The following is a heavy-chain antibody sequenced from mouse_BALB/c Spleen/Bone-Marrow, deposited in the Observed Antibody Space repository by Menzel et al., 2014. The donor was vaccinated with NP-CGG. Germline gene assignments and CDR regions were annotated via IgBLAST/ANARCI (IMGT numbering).Heavy chain of an antibody. D-gene: IGHD1-2*01. CDR2: IVPRSGYT. J-gene: IGHJ2*01. CDR3: AGEDITQGYNDY. Sequence: QVQLQQSASELARPGASVRLSCRASGYTFTGYTMQWVKQRPGQGLEWIGYIVPRSGYTDYNQKFKDKTTLTADKSSNTAYMQQNRLTSEDYAVYYCAGEDITQGYNDYWGQGTTLTDSS. V-gene: IGHV1-4*02. CDR1: GYTFTGYT.